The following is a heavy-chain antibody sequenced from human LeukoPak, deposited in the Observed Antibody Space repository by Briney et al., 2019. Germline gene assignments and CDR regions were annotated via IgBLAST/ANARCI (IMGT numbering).Heavy chain of an antibody. CDR3: VREVIVTSYFDY. CDR2: INLDGTET. CDR1: GFTFRNNW. J-gene: IGHJ4*02. Sequence: PGGSLRLSCTASGFTFRNNWMHWVRQAPGKGLIWVSRINLDGTETTYADSVKGRFTISRDNAKNTLYLQMNSLRAEDTAVYYCVREVIVTSYFDYWGQGILVTVSS. D-gene: IGHD2-21*01. V-gene: IGHV3-74*01.